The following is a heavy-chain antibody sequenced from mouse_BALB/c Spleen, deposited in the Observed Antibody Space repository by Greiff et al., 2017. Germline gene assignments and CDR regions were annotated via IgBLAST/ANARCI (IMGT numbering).Heavy chain of an antibody. CDR3: ARDGTYYYAMDY. V-gene: IGHV1-80*01. CDR1: GYAFSSYW. D-gene: IGHD2-1*01. CDR2: IYPGDGDT. J-gene: IGHJ4*01. Sequence: QVQLKESGAELVRPGSSVKISCKASGYAFSSYWMNWVKQRPGQGLEWIGQIYPGDGDTNYNGKFKGKATLTADKSSSTAYMQLSSLTSEDSAVYFCARDGTYYYAMDYWGQGTSVTVSS.